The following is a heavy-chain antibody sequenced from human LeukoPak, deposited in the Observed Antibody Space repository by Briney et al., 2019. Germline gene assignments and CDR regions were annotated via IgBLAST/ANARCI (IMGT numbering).Heavy chain of an antibody. CDR1: GGSISTSSYY. J-gene: IGHJ6*03. Sequence: SETLSLTCTVSGGSISTSSYYWGWVRQPPGKGLGWIGNIFYSGSTYYSPSLKSRVTISLDTSKNQFSLKLSSVTAADTAVYYCARVAYYYYYMDVWGKGTTVTISS. CDR2: IFYSGST. V-gene: IGHV4-39*07. CDR3: ARVAYYYYYMDV.